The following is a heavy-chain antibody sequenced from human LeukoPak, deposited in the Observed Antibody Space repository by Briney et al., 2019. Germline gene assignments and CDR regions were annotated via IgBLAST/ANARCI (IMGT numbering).Heavy chain of an antibody. CDR1: AGSASSYY. D-gene: IGHD6-13*01. CDR2: IYYTGRT. CDR3: ARHGAAAQDYIWFDP. J-gene: IGHJ5*02. Sequence: SETLSLTCSVSAGSASSYYWSWIRQPPGKGLEWIGYIYYTGRTNYNPSLKSRVTISVDTSRNQFSLNLSSVTAADTAVYYCARHGAAAQDYIWFDPWGQGTLVTVSS. V-gene: IGHV4-59*08.